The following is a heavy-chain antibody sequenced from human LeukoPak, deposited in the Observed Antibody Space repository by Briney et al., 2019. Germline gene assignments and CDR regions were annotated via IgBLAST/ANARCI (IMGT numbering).Heavy chain of an antibody. CDR1: GFTFSSYG. CDR3: ASGSPLVY. Sequence: SGRSLRLSCAASGFTFSSYGMHWVRQAPGKGLEWVAVISYDGSNEYYADSVKGRFTISRDNSKNTLYLQMNSLRAEDTAVYYCASGSPLVYWGQGTLVTVSS. J-gene: IGHJ4*02. V-gene: IGHV3-30*03. D-gene: IGHD3-10*01. CDR2: ISYDGSNE.